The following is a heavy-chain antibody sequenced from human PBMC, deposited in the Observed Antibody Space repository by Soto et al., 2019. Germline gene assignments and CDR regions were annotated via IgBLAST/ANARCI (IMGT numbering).Heavy chain of an antibody. D-gene: IGHD6-13*01. Sequence: QVQLVQSGAEVKKPGASVKVSCKVSGYTLTELSMHWVRQAPGKGVAWRGGFDPEDGETIYAEKFQGRVTMTEDTSTDTAYMELSSLRSEDTAVDYCATRLGSSSSWYEGYFDYWGQGSLVTVSS. J-gene: IGHJ4*02. CDR1: GYTLTELS. V-gene: IGHV1-24*01. CDR3: ATRLGSSSSWYEGYFDY. CDR2: FDPEDGET.